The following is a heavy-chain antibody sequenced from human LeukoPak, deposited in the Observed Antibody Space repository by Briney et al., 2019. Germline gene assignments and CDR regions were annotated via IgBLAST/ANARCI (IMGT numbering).Heavy chain of an antibody. V-gene: IGHV1-18*01. Sequence: ASVKVSCKASGYTFTSYGISWVRQAPGQGLEWMGWISAHNGNTKYAQKLQGRVTMTTDTSTSTAYMELRSLRSDDTAVYYCARGSPPRRNYDSSGCYSYYFDYWGQGTLVTGSS. CDR1: GYTFTSYG. CDR2: ISAHNGNT. D-gene: IGHD3-22*01. J-gene: IGHJ4*02. CDR3: ARGSPPRRNYDSSGCYSYYFDY.